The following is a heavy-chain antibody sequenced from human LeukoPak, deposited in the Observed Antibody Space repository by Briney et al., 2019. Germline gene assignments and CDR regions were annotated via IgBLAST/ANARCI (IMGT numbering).Heavy chain of an antibody. CDR3: ARGPVVVVSTYTYYYGMDV. CDR1: GGSFSGYY. Sequence: PSETLSLTCAVYGGSFSGYYWSWIRQPPGKGLEWIGEINHSGGTNYNPSLKSRVTISVDTSKNQFSLKLSSVTAADTAVYYCARGPVVVVSTYTYYYGMDVWGQGTTVTVSS. J-gene: IGHJ6*02. CDR2: INHSGGT. V-gene: IGHV4-34*01. D-gene: IGHD2-15*01.